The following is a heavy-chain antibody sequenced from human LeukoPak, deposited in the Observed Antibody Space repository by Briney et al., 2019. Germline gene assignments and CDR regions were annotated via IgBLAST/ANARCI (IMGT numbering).Heavy chain of an antibody. CDR2: IIPILGIA. J-gene: IGHJ4*02. D-gene: IGHD6-6*01. CDR1: GGTFSSYA. CDR3: AREVLSIAARRSFKFDY. Sequence: ASVKVSCTASGGTFSSYAISWVRQAPGQGLEWMGRIIPILGIANYAQKFQGRVTITADKSTSTAYMELSSLRSEDTAVYYCAREVLSIAARRSFKFDYWGQGTLVTVSS. V-gene: IGHV1-69*04.